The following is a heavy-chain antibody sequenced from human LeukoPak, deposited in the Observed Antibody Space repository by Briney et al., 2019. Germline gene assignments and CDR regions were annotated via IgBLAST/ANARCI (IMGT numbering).Heavy chain of an antibody. V-gene: IGHV1-46*01. J-gene: IGHJ4*02. D-gene: IGHD3-22*01. CDR3: ARSITMIVVGFDY. CDR2: INPSGGST. Sequence: ASVKVSCKASGYTFTSYAMNWVRQAPGQGLEWMGVINPSGGSTSYAQKFQGRVTMTRDMSTSTVYMELSSLRSEDTAVYYCARSITMIVVGFDYWGQGTLVTVSS. CDR1: GYTFTSYA.